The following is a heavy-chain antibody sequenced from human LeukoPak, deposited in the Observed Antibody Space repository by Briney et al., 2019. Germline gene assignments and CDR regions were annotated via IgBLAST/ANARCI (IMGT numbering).Heavy chain of an antibody. D-gene: IGHD4-17*01. Sequence: GGSLRLSCAASGFTFSTYAMHWVRQAPGKGLEWVAFISYDGTNKYCADSVKGRFTISRDNSKNTMDLQMNSLRAEDTAVYYCAREQYGSDDALDIWGQGTMVTVSS. CDR2: ISYDGTNK. CDR1: GFTFSTYA. V-gene: IGHV3-30-3*01. J-gene: IGHJ3*02. CDR3: AREQYGSDDALDI.